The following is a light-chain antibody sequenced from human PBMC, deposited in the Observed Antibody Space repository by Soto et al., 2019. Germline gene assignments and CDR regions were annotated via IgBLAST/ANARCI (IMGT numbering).Light chain of an antibody. CDR3: AGWDDSLNGSVV. J-gene: IGLJ2*01. Sequence: QSVLTQPPSASGTPGQRVTISCSGSSSNIGSNTVNWYQQLPGTAPKLLIYSNNQQPSGVPDRFSGSTSGTSASLAISGLQSDDEADYYCAGWDDSLNGSVVFGGGTKLTVL. CDR1: SSNIGSNT. CDR2: SNN. V-gene: IGLV1-44*01.